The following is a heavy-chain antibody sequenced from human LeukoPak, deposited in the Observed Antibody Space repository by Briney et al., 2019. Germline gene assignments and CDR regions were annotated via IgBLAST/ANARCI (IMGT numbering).Heavy chain of an antibody. CDR1: GYTFTGYY. V-gene: IGHV1-2*02. D-gene: IGHD3-22*01. J-gene: IGHJ4*02. CDR3: ARPKDYYNSSGAFDY. Sequence: ASVKVSCKASGYTFTGYYMHWVRQAPGQGLEWMGWINPNSGGTNYAQKFQGRVTMTRDTSISTAYMELSRPRSDDTAVYYCARPKDYYNSSGAFDYWGQGTLVTVSS. CDR2: INPNSGGT.